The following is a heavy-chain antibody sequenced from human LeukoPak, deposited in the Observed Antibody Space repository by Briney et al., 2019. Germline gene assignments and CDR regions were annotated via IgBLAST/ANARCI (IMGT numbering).Heavy chain of an antibody. CDR1: GFTFSSYA. J-gene: IGHJ3*02. Sequence: GGSLGLSCVASGFTFSSYAMTWVRQAPGKGLEWVSAISGSGGTTYYADSVKGRFTISRDNSKNTLYLQMNSLRAEDTAVYYCARISSRDAFDIWGQGTMVTVSS. CDR2: ISGSGGTT. CDR3: ARISSRDAFDI. V-gene: IGHV3-23*01. D-gene: IGHD6-13*01.